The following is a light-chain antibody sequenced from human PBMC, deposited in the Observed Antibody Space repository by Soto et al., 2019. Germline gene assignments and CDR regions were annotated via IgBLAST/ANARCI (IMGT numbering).Light chain of an antibody. CDR3: QLYTNWPRWT. J-gene: IGKJ1*01. Sequence: EIVLTLSPGTLSFSSGETATLSFRASQTVSSTYLAWYQHKPGQPPRLLMYGAFTRAAGVPARFSGSASGTEFTLTISSLQSEDFAVYYCQLYTNWPRWTFGQGTKVDIK. CDR1: QTVSSTY. V-gene: IGKV3-15*01. CDR2: GAF.